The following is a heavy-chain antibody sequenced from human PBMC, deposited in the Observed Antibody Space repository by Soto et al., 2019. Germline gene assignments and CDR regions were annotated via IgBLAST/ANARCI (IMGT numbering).Heavy chain of an antibody. D-gene: IGHD2-8*01. CDR1: GFSLSTSGVG. Sequence: ESGPTLVNPTQTLTLTCTFSGFSLSTSGVGVGWIRQPPGKALEWLALIYWDDDKRYSPSLKSRLTITKDTSKNQVVLTMTNMDPVDTATYYCAHSTGYCTTGVCYRTIYFDYWGRGTLVTVSS. J-gene: IGHJ4*02. CDR3: AHSTGYCTTGVCYRTIYFDY. V-gene: IGHV2-5*02. CDR2: IYWDDDK.